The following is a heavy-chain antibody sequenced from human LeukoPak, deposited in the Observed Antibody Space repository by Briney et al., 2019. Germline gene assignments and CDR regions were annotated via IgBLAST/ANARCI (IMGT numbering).Heavy chain of an antibody. CDR1: GFNFSNYR. J-gene: IGHJ4*02. V-gene: IGHV3-7*01. Sequence: PGGSLRLFCVVSGFNFSNYRMNWVRQAPGKGLEWVANIKHDGSEKYYVDSVKGRFSISRDNAKKSLYLQMNSLRAEDTAVYYCARALSHCLYYWGQGTLVTVSS. CDR2: IKHDGSEK. CDR3: ARALSHCLYY.